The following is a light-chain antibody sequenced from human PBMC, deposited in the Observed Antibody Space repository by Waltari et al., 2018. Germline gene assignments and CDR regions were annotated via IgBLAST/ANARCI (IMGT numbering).Light chain of an antibody. CDR3: LQDYNYPWT. CDR1: QGIRYD. Sequence: AIQMTQSPSSLSASVGDKVTITSRAPQGIRYDLGWYQQKPGKAPKLLIYAASSLQSGVPSRFSGGGAGTEFTLTISSLQPEDFATYYCLQDYNYPWTFGQGTKVEIK. J-gene: IGKJ1*01. V-gene: IGKV1-6*01. CDR2: AAS.